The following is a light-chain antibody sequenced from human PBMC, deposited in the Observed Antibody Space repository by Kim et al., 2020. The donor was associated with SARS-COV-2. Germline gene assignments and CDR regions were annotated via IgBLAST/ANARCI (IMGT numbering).Light chain of an antibody. J-gene: IGKJ5*01. CDR1: QGISSR. CDR3: QQYDSFPIT. V-gene: IGKV1D-16*02. CDR2: AAS. Sequence: ASVGDRGTSTWRARQGISSRVDWDQQKTEKAPKSLIYAASSLQSGVPSRFRGSGSGTDFTLTITSLQPEDFGTYYCQQYDSFPITFGQGTRLEIK.